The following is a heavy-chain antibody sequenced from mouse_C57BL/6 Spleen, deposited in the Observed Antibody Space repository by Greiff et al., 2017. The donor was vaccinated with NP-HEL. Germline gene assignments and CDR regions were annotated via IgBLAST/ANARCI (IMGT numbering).Heavy chain of an antibody. CDR3: ARGDYHSNYGDYAMDY. Sequence: VQLQQSGAELVKPGASVKLSCKASGYTFTSYWMHWVKQRPGQGLEWIGMIHPNSGSTNYNEKFKSKATLTVDKSSSTAYMQLSSLTSEDSAVYYCARGDYHSNYGDYAMDYWGQGTSVTVSS. V-gene: IGHV1-64*01. CDR1: GYTFTSYW. D-gene: IGHD2-5*01. CDR2: IHPNSGST. J-gene: IGHJ4*01.